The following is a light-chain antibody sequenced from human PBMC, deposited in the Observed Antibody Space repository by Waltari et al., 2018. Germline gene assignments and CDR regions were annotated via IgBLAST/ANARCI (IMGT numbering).Light chain of an antibody. CDR1: QSISRR. Sequence: DIQVAQSPSSLSAYVGDRVTMTCRTSQSISRRLNWYQQKPGMAPKFLVYAASNLQSGVPLRFSGSGSGTDFTLTITDLQPEDSATYYCQQSDSAPVTFGQGTKVEIK. V-gene: IGKV1-39*01. CDR3: QQSDSAPVT. CDR2: AAS. J-gene: IGKJ1*01.